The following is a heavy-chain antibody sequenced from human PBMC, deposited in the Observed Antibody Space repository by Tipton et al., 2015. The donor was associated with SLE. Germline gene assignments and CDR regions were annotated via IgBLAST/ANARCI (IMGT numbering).Heavy chain of an antibody. CDR1: GFTFSSFA. CDR2: IWFDGSNT. J-gene: IGHJ4*02. V-gene: IGHV3-33*01. Sequence: RSLRLSCAASGFTFSSFAMHWVRQTPGKGLEWLAFIWFDGSNTNYADSVKGRFTISRDNSKDTLYLQMDGLRVEDTAVYYCARDLGLLRFLEWSPAYWGQGTLVTVSS. D-gene: IGHD3-3*01. CDR3: ARDLGLLRFLEWSPAY.